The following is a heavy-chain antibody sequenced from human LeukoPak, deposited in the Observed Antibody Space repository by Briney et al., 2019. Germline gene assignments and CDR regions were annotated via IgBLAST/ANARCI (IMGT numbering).Heavy chain of an antibody. Sequence: PGGSLRLSCAASGSTFSSYWIHSVRQPPGKGLVWVSRINSDGSTTSYADSVKGPFTISRDNAKNTLYLQMNTLRAEDTAVYYCAKRGYSYEHHWGQGTLVTVSS. CDR1: GSTFSSYW. V-gene: IGHV3-74*01. J-gene: IGHJ5*02. CDR3: AKRGYSYEHH. CDR2: INSDGSTT. D-gene: IGHD5-18*01.